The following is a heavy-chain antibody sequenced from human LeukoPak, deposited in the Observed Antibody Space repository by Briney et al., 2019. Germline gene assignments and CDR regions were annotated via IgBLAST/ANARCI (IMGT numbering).Heavy chain of an antibody. Sequence: SETLSLTCTVSGGSISSGDYYWTWIRQPPGKGLEWIGYIYYSGSTNYNPSLKSRVTISVDTSKNQFSLKLSSVTAADTAVYYCARGGGGAGYSSSWYGMDVWGQGTTVTVSS. J-gene: IGHJ6*02. CDR2: IYYSGST. D-gene: IGHD6-13*01. V-gene: IGHV4-61*08. CDR3: ARGGGGAGYSSSWYGMDV. CDR1: GGSISSGDYY.